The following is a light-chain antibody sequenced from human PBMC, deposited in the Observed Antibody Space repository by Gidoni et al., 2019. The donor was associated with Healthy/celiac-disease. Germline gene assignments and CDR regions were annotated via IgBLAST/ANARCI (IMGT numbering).Light chain of an antibody. CDR1: KLGDKY. CDR3: QAWDSSTVV. V-gene: IGLV3-1*01. J-gene: IGLJ2*01. Sequence: YELTQPPSVSVSPGQTASITCSGDKLGDKYACCYQQKPGIPERFSGSNSGNTATLTISGTQAMDEADYYCQAWDSSTVVFGGGTKLTVL.